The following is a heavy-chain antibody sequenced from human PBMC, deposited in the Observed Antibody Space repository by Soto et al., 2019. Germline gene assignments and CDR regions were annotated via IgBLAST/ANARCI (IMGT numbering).Heavy chain of an antibody. CDR3: ARKALSSGTPSYFDY. CDR1: GGSFSGYY. D-gene: IGHD1-26*01. Sequence: SETLSLTCAVYGGSFSGYYWSWIRQPPGKGLEWIGEINRSGSTNYNPSLKSRVTISVDTSKNQLSLKLSSVTAADTAVFYCARKALSSGTPSYFDYWGQGTLVTVSS. CDR2: INRSGST. V-gene: IGHV4-34*01. J-gene: IGHJ4*02.